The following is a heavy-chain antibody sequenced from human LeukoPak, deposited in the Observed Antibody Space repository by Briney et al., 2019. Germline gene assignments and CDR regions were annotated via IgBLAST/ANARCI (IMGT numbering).Heavy chain of an antibody. V-gene: IGHV3-48*01. D-gene: IGHD6-13*01. Sequence: PGGSLRLSCAAPGFTFSTYSMNWVRQAPGKGLEWVSYITSSSSIIYYADSVKGRFTISRDNAKNSLYLQMDSLRAEDTAVYYCARDLGSRWYYFDYWGQGSLVTVSS. CDR3: ARDLGSRWYYFDY. J-gene: IGHJ4*02. CDR2: ITSSSSII. CDR1: GFTFSTYS.